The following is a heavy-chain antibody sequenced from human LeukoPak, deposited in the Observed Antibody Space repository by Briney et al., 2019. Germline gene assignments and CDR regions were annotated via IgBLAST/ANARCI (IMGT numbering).Heavy chain of an antibody. D-gene: IGHD6-19*01. Sequence: SETLSLTCTVSGGSISSGSYYWSWIRQPAGKGLEWIGRIYTGGSTNYNPSLKSRVTISVDTSKNQFSLKLSSVTAADTAVYYCARVGQWLFFDYWGXXXLVTVSS. CDR2: IYTGGST. CDR1: GGSISSGSYY. CDR3: ARVGQWLFFDY. V-gene: IGHV4-61*02. J-gene: IGHJ4*01.